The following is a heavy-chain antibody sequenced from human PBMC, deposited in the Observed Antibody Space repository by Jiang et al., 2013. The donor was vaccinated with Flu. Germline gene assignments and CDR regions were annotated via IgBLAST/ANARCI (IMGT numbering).Heavy chain of an antibody. D-gene: IGHD3-9*01. V-gene: IGHV3-23*01. Sequence: RLSCAASGFTFSSYAMSWVRQAPGKGLEWVSAISGSGGSTYYADSVKGRFTTSRDNSKNTLYLQMNSLRAEDTAVYYCARGLGILTIDYWGQGTLVTVSS. CDR2: ISGSGGST. CDR1: GFTFSSYA. CDR3: ARGLGILTIDY. J-gene: IGHJ4*02.